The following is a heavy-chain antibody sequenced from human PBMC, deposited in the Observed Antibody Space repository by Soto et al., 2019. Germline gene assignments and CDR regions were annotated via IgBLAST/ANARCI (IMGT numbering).Heavy chain of an antibody. CDR3: ARESEDLTSNFDY. V-gene: IGHV3-48*03. J-gene: IGHJ4*02. CDR2: ISSTTNYI. CDR1: GFTFSNSQ. Sequence: EVLLVESGGGLVQPGGSLRLSCAASGFTFSNSQMNWVRQAPGKGLEWVSYISSTTNYIYYGDSMKGRFTISRDNAKNSLYLEMNSLRAEDTAVYYCARESEDLTSNFDYWGQGTLVTVSS.